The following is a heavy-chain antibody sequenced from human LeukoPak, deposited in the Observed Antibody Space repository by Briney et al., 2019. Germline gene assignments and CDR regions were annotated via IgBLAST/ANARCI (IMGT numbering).Heavy chain of an antibody. CDR3: ARDGEITTPRNSYYYYYYYMEV. CDR1: GFTFSSYA. Sequence: GGSLRLSCAASGFTFSSYAMHWVRQAPGKGLEWVAVISYDGSNKYYADSVKGRFTISRDNSKNTLYLQMNSLRAEDTAVYYCARDGEITTPRNSYYYYYYYMEVWGKGTTVTVSS. V-gene: IGHV3-30*01. J-gene: IGHJ6*03. CDR2: ISYDGSNK. D-gene: IGHD4-11*01.